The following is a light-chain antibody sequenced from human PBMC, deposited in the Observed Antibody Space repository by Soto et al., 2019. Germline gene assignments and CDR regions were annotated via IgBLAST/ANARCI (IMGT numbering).Light chain of an antibody. CDR1: QSVSYY. CDR3: QQYGSSRT. CDR2: DAS. J-gene: IGKJ1*01. Sequence: EIVLTQSPGTLSLSPGERATLSCRASQSVSYYLAWYQQKPGLAPRLVIYDASNRATGIPDRFSGSGSGTDFTLTISRLEPEDFAVYYCQQYGSSRTFGQGTKVDIK. V-gene: IGKV3D-20*01.